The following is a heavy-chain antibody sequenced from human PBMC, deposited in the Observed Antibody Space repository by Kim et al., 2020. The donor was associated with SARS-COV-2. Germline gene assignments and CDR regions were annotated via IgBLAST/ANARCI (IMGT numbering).Heavy chain of an antibody. V-gene: IGHV3-23*01. J-gene: IGHJ3*02. CDR3: AKDRGGRWLQRNAFDI. Sequence: SVTGRFTISRDNSKNTLYLQMNSLRAEDTAVYYCAKDRGGRWLQRNAFDIWGQGTMVTVSS. D-gene: IGHD3-16*01.